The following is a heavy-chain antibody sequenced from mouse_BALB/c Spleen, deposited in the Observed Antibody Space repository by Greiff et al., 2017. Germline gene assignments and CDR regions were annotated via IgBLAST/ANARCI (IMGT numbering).Heavy chain of an antibody. CDR3: ARERYYYGSSYTYWYFDV. CDR1: GFTFTDYY. J-gene: IGHJ1*01. Sequence: EVKLVESGGGLVQPGGSLRLSCATSGFTFTDYYMSWVRQPPGKALEWLGFIRNKANGYTTEYSASVKGRFTISRDNSQSILYLQMNTLRAEDSATYYCARERYYYGSSYTYWYFDVWGAGTTVTVSS. CDR2: IRNKANGYTT. V-gene: IGHV7-3*02. D-gene: IGHD1-1*01.